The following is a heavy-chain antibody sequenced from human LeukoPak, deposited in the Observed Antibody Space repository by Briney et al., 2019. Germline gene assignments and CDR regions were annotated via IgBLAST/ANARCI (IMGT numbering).Heavy chain of an antibody. CDR2: ISAYNGNT. CDR1: GYTFTSYG. CDR3: ARDGRVYDILTGRRPFDY. Sequence: GASVKVSCKASGYTFTSYGISWVRQAPGQGLEWMGWISAYNGNTNYAQKLQGRVTMTTDTSTSTAYMELRSLRSDDTAVYYCARDGRVYDILTGRRPFDYWGQGTLVTVSS. V-gene: IGHV1-18*01. D-gene: IGHD3-9*01. J-gene: IGHJ4*02.